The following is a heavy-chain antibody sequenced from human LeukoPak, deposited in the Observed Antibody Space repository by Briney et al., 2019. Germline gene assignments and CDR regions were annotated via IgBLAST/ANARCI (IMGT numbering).Heavy chain of an antibody. Sequence: GWSLRLSCAASGFTFSSYGMHWVRQAAGKGLEWVAVISYDGSNTYYADSVKGRFTISRDNSKNMLYLQMNSLRAEDTAVYYCAKPYYYGSRSYMDYWGQGTLVTVSS. J-gene: IGHJ4*02. CDR3: AKPYYYGSRSYMDY. CDR1: GFTFSSYG. D-gene: IGHD3-10*01. CDR2: ISYDGSNT. V-gene: IGHV3-30*18.